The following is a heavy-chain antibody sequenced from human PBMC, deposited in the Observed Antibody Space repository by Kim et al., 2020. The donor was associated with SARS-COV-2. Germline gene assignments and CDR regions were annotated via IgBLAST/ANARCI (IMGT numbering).Heavy chain of an antibody. CDR2: ISAYNGNT. CDR3: ARVSYGPIFENWFDP. D-gene: IGHD3-9*01. V-gene: IGHV1-18*01. Sequence: ASVKVSCKASGYTFTSYGISWVRQAPGQGLEWMGWISAYNGNTNYAQKLQGRVTMTTDTSTSTAYMELRSLRSDDTAVYYCARVSYGPIFENWFDPWGQGTLVTVSS. CDR1: GYTFTSYG. J-gene: IGHJ5*02.